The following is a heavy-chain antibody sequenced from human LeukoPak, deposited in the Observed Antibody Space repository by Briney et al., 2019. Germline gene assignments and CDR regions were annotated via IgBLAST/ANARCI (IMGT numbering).Heavy chain of an antibody. CDR3: ARVDTAMVYGMDV. CDR2: INHSGST. J-gene: IGHJ6*02. Sequence: SETLSLTCAVYGGSFSGYYWSWIRQPPGKGLEWIGEINHSGSTNYNPSLKSRVTISVDRSKNQFSLKLSSVTAADTAVYYCARVDTAMVYGMDVWGQGTTVTVSS. D-gene: IGHD5-18*01. V-gene: IGHV4-34*01. CDR1: GGSFSGYY.